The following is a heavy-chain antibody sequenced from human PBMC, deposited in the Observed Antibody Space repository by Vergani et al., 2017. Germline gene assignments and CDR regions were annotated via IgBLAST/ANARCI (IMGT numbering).Heavy chain of an antibody. J-gene: IGHJ6*03. CDR2: IYYSGST. V-gene: IGHV4-59*01. Sequence: QVQLQESGPGLVKPSETLSLTCTVSGGSISSYYWSWIRQPPGKGLEWIGYIYYSGSTNYNPSLKSRVTISVDTSKNQFSLKLSSVTAADTAVYYCAIYPPTGRGSTSDYPYYYYMDVWGKGTTVTVSS. CDR3: AIYPPTGRGSTSDYPYYYYMDV. D-gene: IGHD2-2*01. CDR1: GGSISSYY.